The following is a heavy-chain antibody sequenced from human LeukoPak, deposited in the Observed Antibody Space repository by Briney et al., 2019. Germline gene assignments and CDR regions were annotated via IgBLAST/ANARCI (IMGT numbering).Heavy chain of an antibody. CDR1: GGSFSGYY. J-gene: IGHJ3*02. CDR2: INHSGST. D-gene: IGHD2-15*01. Sequence: SETLSLTCAVYGGSFSGYYWSWIRQPPGKGLEWIGEINHSGSTNYNPSLKSRVTISVDTSKNQFSLKLSSVTAADTAVYYCARVMGRSGRHLTKRYFSGGSCYVGAFDIWGQGTMVTVSS. CDR3: ARVMGRSGRHLTKRYFSGGSCYVGAFDI. V-gene: IGHV4-34*01.